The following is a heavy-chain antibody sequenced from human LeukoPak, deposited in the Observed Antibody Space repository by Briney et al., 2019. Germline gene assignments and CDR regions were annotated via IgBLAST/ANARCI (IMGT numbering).Heavy chain of an antibody. CDR1: GFTFSSYA. CDR3: AKGGYRPNWFDP. CDR2: ISGSGGST. V-gene: IGHV3-23*01. J-gene: IGHJ5*02. D-gene: IGHD6-13*01. Sequence: GGSLRLSCAASGFTFSSYAMSWVRQAPGKGLEWASAISGSGGSTYYADSVKGRFTISRDNSKNTLYLQMNSLRAEDTAVYYCAKGGYRPNWFDPWGQGTLVTVSS.